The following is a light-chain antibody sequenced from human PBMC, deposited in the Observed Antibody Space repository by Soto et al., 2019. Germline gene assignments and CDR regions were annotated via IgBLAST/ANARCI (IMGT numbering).Light chain of an antibody. CDR3: QKFNSAPFT. CDR1: RGIGNY. V-gene: IGKV1-27*01. Sequence: DLQMTQSPSSLSASVGDRVTSTCRASRGIGNYLAWYQQKPGKVPKLLIYAAFILQSGVPSRFSGSGSGTDFTLTISSLQPEDVATYYCQKFNSAPFTFGGGTKVDIK. J-gene: IGKJ4*01. CDR2: AAF.